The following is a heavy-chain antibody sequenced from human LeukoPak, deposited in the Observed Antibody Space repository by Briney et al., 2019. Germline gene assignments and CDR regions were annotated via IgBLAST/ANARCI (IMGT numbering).Heavy chain of an antibody. CDR2: INHSGST. D-gene: IGHD3-10*01. CDR3: ASLYYGSGSYRAFRPANWFDP. J-gene: IGHJ5*02. CDR1: GGSFSGYY. Sequence: SETLSLTCAVYGGSFSGYYWSWIRQPPGKGLEWIGEINHSGSTNYNPSLKSRVTISVDTSKNQFSLKLSSVAAAYTAVYYCASLYYGSGSYRAFRPANWFDPWGQGTLVTVSS. V-gene: IGHV4-34*01.